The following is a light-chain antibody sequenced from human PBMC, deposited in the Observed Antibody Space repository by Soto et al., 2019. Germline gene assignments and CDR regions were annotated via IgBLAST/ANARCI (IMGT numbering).Light chain of an antibody. CDR1: QSVSSY. CDR3: QQRSNWPPWT. Sequence: EIVLTQSPATLSLSPGERATLSCRASQSVSSYLAWYQQKPGQAPRLLIYDASNRATGIPARFSSSGSGTDFTLTISSLEPEDFAVYYCQQRSNWPPWTFGQGTKADIK. CDR2: DAS. J-gene: IGKJ1*01. V-gene: IGKV3-11*01.